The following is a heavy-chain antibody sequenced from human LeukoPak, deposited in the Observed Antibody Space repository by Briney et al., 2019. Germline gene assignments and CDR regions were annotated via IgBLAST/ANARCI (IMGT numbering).Heavy chain of an antibody. V-gene: IGHV1-69*13. Sequence: SVKVSCKASGGTFSSYAISWVRQAPGQGLEWMGGIIPIFGTANYAQKFQGRVTITADESTSTAYMELRSLRSDDTAVYYCARAMGPHYGMDVWGQGTTVTVSS. CDR3: ARAMGPHYGMDV. CDR1: GGTFSSYA. CDR2: IIPIFGTA. J-gene: IGHJ6*02. D-gene: IGHD3-16*01.